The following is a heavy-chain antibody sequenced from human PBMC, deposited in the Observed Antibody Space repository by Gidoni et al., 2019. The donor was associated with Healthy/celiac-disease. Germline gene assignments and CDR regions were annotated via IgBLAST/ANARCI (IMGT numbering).Heavy chain of an antibody. D-gene: IGHD2-2*01. Sequence: VQLQQWGAGLLKPSATLSPTCAVYAGSFVGSYWTWIRQPPGKGLEWIGEINHSGSTNYNPSLKSRVTISVDTSKNQFSLKLSSVTAADTAVYYCARGLLGYCSSTSCYRGRYNWFDPWGQGTLVTVSS. CDR2: INHSGST. V-gene: IGHV4-34*01. J-gene: IGHJ5*02. CDR3: ARGLLGYCSSTSCYRGRYNWFDP. CDR1: AGSFVGSY.